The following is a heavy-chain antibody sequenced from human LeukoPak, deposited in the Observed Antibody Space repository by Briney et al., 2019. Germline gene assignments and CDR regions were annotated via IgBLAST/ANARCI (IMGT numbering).Heavy chain of an antibody. CDR2: IGPGDRTL. V-gene: IGHV3-48*03. Sequence: GGSLRLFCTPSGFSDGTYEMNWVRQAPGKGLEWLSNIGPGDRTLYNADTVQGRFTISRDNAKNSVFLHMSSLRDEDSGVYFCAREGIAGPSGYDAFDIWGQGTVVTVSS. J-gene: IGHJ3*02. CDR1: GFSDGTYE. D-gene: IGHD5-12*01. CDR3: AREGIAGPSGYDAFDI.